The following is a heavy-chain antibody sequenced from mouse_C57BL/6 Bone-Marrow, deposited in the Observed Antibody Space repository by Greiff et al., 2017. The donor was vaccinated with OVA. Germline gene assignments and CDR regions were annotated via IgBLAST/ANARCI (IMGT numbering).Heavy chain of an antibody. CDR2: INPNNGGT. Sequence: LMEPGASVKISCKASGYTFTDYYMNWVKQSHGKSLEWIGDINPNNGGTSYNQKFKGKATLTVDKSSSTAYMELRSLTSEDSAVYYCANLDGYYEGAYWGQGTLVTVSA. D-gene: IGHD2-3*01. CDR1: GYTFTDYY. CDR3: ANLDGYYEGAY. V-gene: IGHV1-26*01. J-gene: IGHJ3*01.